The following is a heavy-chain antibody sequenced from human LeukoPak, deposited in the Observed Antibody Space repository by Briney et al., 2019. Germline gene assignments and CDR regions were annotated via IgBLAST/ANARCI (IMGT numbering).Heavy chain of an antibody. CDR2: ISGSGVST. CDR3: TKEGHYDFWSGYHLDY. CDR1: GFTFSNYA. J-gene: IGHJ4*02. D-gene: IGHD3-3*01. Sequence: GGSLRLSCAASGFTFSNYAMSWVRQAPGKGLEWVSAISGSGVSTYSADSVKGRFTISGDNSKNTLYLQMNSLRAEDTALYYCTKEGHYDFWSGYHLDYWGQGTPVTVSS. V-gene: IGHV3-23*01.